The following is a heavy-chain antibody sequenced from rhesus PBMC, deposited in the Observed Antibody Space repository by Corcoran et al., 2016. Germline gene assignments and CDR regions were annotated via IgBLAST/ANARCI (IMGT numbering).Heavy chain of an antibody. J-gene: IGHJ4*01. CDR2: SRNGGDST. CDR1: GFTFSNYG. V-gene: IGHV3S5*01. Sequence: EVQLVESGGGLVQPGGSLRLSCAASGFTFSNYGVSWVRRGPGKGLECVAYSRNGGDSTTYADSVKGRFPISRDNSKETVSLQMNSLRPEDTAVYHCAKDPGYWGQGVLVTVSS. CDR3: AKDPGY.